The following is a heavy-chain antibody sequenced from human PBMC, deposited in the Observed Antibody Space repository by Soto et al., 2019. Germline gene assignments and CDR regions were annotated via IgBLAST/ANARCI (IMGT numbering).Heavy chain of an antibody. V-gene: IGHV3-48*03. Sequence: GGALRLPCKASGVSFSSFAMNWVRQAPGRGLEWVSYISDDGASIYYADSLKGRFTISRDNAKNSLSLQMNNLRAEDTAVYYFERENSVQAWLHHFDQWGLGTLVTVSS. CDR2: ISDDGASI. D-gene: IGHD5-18*01. J-gene: IGHJ4*02. CDR1: GVSFSSFA. CDR3: ERENSVQAWLHHFDQ.